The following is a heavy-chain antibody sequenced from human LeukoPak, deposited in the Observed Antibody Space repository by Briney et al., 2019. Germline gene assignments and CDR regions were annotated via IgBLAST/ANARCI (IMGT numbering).Heavy chain of an antibody. CDR2: IYTSGST. CDR1: GGSISSYY. CDR3: ARLRDGYNWDDY. D-gene: IGHD5-24*01. V-gene: IGHV4-4*08. J-gene: IGHJ4*02. Sequence: SETLSPTCTVSGGSISSYYWSWIRQPPGKGLEWIGRIYTSGSTNYNPSLKSRVTISVDTSKNQFSLKLSSVTAADTAVYYCARLRDGYNWDDYWGQGTLVTVSS.